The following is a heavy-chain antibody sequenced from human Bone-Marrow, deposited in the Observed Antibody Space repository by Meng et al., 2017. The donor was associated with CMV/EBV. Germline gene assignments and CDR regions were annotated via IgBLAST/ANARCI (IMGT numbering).Heavy chain of an antibody. CDR3: ARASEYYDFWSGYSLDNWFDP. J-gene: IGHJ5*02. CDR2: INAGNGNT. D-gene: IGHD3-3*01. Sequence: SYAMHWLRQAPGQRLEWMGWINAGNGNTKYSQKFQGRVTITRDTSASTAYMELSSLRSEDTAVYYCARASEYYDFWSGYSLDNWFDPWGQGTLVTVSS. V-gene: IGHV1-3*01. CDR1: SYA.